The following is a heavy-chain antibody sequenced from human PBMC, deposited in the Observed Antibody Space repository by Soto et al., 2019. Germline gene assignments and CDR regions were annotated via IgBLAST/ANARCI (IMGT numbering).Heavy chain of an antibody. Sequence: QVQLVQSGAEVKKPGSSVKVSCKASGGTFSTHAFSWVRQAPGQGLEWMGGIVPILGTANLAQRFQGRVTITADEYTSTAYMELRSLRFEDTAVYYCARAGREYYFDHWGQGTLVTVSS. CDR2: IVPILGTA. CDR1: GGTFSTHA. CDR3: ARAGREYYFDH. V-gene: IGHV1-69*11. D-gene: IGHD3-10*01. J-gene: IGHJ4*02.